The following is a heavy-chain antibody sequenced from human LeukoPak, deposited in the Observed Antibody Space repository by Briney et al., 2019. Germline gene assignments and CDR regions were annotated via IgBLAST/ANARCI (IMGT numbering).Heavy chain of an antibody. J-gene: IGHJ4*02. CDR3: ARAPRDYYDSSGYVDY. CDR1: GGSISSSNW. CDR2: IYHSGST. V-gene: IGHV4-4*02. Sequence: SETLSLTCAVSGGSISSSNWWSWVRQPPGKGLEWIGEIYHSGSTNYNPSLKSRVTISVDKSKNQFSLKLTSVTAADTAVYYCARAPRDYYDSSGYVDYRGQGTLVTVSS. D-gene: IGHD3-22*01.